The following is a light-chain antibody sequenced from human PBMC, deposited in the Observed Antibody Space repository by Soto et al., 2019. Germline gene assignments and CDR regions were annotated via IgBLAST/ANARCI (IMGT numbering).Light chain of an antibody. Sequence: ENVITQRSATRPVSTEGGATRSSRASQGIGDTLAWYQQKPGQTPRLLIYDTSTRATGIPDRFSGSGSGTDFTLTISSLEPEDFAVYYCQQRSNQVATVGQGTKVDIK. CDR3: QQRSNQVAT. CDR2: DTS. V-gene: IGKV3D-11*01. CDR1: QGIGDT. J-gene: IGKJ1*01.